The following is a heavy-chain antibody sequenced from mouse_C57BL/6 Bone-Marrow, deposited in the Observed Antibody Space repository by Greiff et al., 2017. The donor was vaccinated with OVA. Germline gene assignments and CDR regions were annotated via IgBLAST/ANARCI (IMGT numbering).Heavy chain of an antibody. V-gene: IGHV3-8*01. CDR1: GYSITSDY. J-gene: IGHJ2*01. CDR3: ARWDGYYFDY. Sequence: VQLQQSGPGLAKPSQTLSLTCSVTGYSITSDYWNWMRKFPGNKLEYMGYISYSGSTYYNPSLKSRISITRDTSKNQYYLQLNSVTTEDTATYYCARWDGYYFDYWGQGTTLTVSS. D-gene: IGHD3-3*01. CDR2: ISYSGST.